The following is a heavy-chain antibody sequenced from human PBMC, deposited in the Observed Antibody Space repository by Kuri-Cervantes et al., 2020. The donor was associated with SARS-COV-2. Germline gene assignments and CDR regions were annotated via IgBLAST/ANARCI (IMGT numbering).Heavy chain of an antibody. D-gene: IGHD5-18*01. J-gene: IGHJ4*02. V-gene: IGHV4-34*01. CDR2: VNHSGST. Sequence: SETLSLTCAAYGGSFSGYFWYWIRQPPGKGLEWIGDVNHSGSTNYNPSLKSRVTISVDTSKNQFSLKLSSVTAADTAVYYCARGGSYGFPDYWGQGTLVNVSS. CDR1: GGSFSGYF. CDR3: ARGGSYGFPDY.